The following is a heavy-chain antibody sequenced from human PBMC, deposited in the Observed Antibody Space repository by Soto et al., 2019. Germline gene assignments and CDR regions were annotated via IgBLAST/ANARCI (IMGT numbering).Heavy chain of an antibody. CDR3: ARRDTSLVTDS. J-gene: IGHJ4*02. CDR1: GSSFTSSGYY. V-gene: IGHV4-30-2*01. CDR2: SYHSDTT. Sequence: QLQLRESGSGLVKPSQTLSLTCAVSGSSFTSSGYYWSWIRQPLGKGLEWIGYSYHSDTTYYNPSLMSRVTISVDRSKNHLSPSPTSVTAADTAVYYCARRDTSLVTDSWGQGTLVTVSS. D-gene: IGHD5-18*01.